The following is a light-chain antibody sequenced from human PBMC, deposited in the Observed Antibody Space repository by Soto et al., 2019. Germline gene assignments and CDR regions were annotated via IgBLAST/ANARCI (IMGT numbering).Light chain of an antibody. V-gene: IGLV2-8*01. J-gene: IGLJ1*01. Sequence: QSALTQPPSASGSPGQSVTISCTGTSSDVGGYKYVSWYQQHPGKAPKLMIFEVNKRPSGVPDRFSGSKSGTSASLAVSGLQAEDEADYYCRSYASINNVGVFGTGTKLTVL. CDR2: EVN. CDR3: RSYASINNVGV. CDR1: SSDVGGYKY.